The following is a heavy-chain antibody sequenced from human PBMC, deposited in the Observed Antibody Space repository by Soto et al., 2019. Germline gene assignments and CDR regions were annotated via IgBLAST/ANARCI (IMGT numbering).Heavy chain of an antibody. D-gene: IGHD6-19*01. J-gene: IGHJ6*02. CDR3: VKGRAKHCSGRTCGLWMDL. CDR1: GFTFKSHA. Sequence: GGSLRLSCSASGFTFKSHAMHWVRQAPGKGLEYVSSIHTGGETTFYADAVKGRFIVSRDNSNNTLDLQMTSLKYEDSGVYYCVKGRAKHCSGRTCGLWMDLWGQGTTVTVSS. V-gene: IGHV3-64D*06. CDR2: IHTGGETT.